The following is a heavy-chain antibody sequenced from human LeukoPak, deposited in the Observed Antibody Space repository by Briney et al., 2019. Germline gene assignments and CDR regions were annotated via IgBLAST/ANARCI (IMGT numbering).Heavy chain of an antibody. CDR1: GITLSNYG. CDR2: INQGGSEI. Sequence: GGSLRLSCAVSGITLSNYGMTWVRQAPGKGLEWVANINQGGSEINYVDSVKGRFTISRDSAKNSLYLQMNSLRAEDTAVYYCARGHYDMGVWGQGTTVTVSS. CDR3: ARGHYDMGV. J-gene: IGHJ6*02. V-gene: IGHV3-7*01.